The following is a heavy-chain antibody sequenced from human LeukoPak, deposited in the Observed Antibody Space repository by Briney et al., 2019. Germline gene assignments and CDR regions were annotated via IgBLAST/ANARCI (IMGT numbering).Heavy chain of an antibody. CDR2: ISGSGGST. D-gene: IGHD3-10*01. CDR3: AKDVSPLWFGELTYHYYGMDV. Sequence: GGSLRLSCAASGFTFSSYAMSWVRQAPGKGLEWVSAISGSGGSTYYADSVKGRFTISRDNSKNTLYLQMNSLRAEDTAVYYCAKDVSPLWFGELTYHYYGMDVWGQGTTVTVSS. J-gene: IGHJ6*02. CDR1: GFTFSSYA. V-gene: IGHV3-23*01.